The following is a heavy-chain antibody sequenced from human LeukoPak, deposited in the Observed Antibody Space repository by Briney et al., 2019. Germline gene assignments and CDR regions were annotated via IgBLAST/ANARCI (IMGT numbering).Heavy chain of an antibody. CDR3: ARDFSGYDFGVYYYGMDV. Sequence: GASVKVSCKASGYTFTSYGISWVRQAPGQGLEWMGWISAYNGNTNYAQKLQGRVTMTTDTSTSTAYMELRSLRSDDTAVYYCARDFSGYDFGVYYYGMDVWGQGPTVTVSS. J-gene: IGHJ6*02. D-gene: IGHD5-12*01. CDR1: GYTFTSYG. V-gene: IGHV1-18*01. CDR2: ISAYNGNT.